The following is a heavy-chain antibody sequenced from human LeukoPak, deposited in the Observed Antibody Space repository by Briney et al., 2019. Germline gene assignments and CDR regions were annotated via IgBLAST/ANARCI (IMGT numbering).Heavy chain of an antibody. CDR1: GGSISSGSYY. Sequence: SETLSLTCTVSGGSISSGSYYWSWIRQPAGKGLEWIGRIYTSGSTNYNPSLKSRVTISVDTSKNQFSLKLSSVTAADTAVYYCAREGLLWFGESYWYFDLWGRGTLVTVPS. CDR2: IYTSGST. D-gene: IGHD3-10*01. CDR3: AREGLLWFGESYWYFDL. V-gene: IGHV4-61*02. J-gene: IGHJ2*01.